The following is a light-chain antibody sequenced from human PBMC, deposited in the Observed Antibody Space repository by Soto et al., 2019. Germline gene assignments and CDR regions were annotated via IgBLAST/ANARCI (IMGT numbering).Light chain of an antibody. V-gene: IGKV3-11*01. Sequence: EIGLTQSPATLSLSPGERATLSCRASQSVSSYLAWYQHKPGQAPRLLIYDASNRATGIPARFSGSGSGTDFTLTISSLEPEDFAVYYCQQRSNWPLTFGGGTKVDIK. CDR1: QSVSSY. CDR2: DAS. J-gene: IGKJ4*01. CDR3: QQRSNWPLT.